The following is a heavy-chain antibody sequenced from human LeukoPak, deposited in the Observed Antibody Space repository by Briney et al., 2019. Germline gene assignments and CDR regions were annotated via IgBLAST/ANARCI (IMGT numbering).Heavy chain of an antibody. J-gene: IGHJ4*02. CDR3: ARRRRGYSYGSLDH. CDR2: INHSGST. D-gene: IGHD5-18*01. CDR1: GGSFSGYY. V-gene: IGHV4-34*01. Sequence: PSETLSLTCAVYGGSFSGYYWSWIRQPPGKGLEWIGEINHSGSTNYNPSLKSRVTISVDTSKNQFSLKLSSVTAADTAVYYCARRRRGYSYGSLDHWGRGTLVTVSS.